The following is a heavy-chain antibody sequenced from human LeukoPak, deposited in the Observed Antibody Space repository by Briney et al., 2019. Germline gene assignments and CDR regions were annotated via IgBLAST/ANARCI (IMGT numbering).Heavy chain of an antibody. D-gene: IGHD2-2*01. CDR2: INPNSGGT. V-gene: IGHV1-2*02. Sequence: ASVKVSCKASGYTFTGYYMHWVRQAPGQGLEWRGWINPNSGGTNYAQKFQGRVTMTKDTSISTAYMELSRLRSDDTAVYYCARDPVVPAAVFDYWGQGTLVTVSS. CDR3: ARDPVVPAAVFDY. J-gene: IGHJ4*02. CDR1: GYTFTGYY.